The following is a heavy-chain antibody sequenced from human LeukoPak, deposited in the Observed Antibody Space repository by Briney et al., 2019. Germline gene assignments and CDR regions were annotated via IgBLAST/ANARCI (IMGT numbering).Heavy chain of an antibody. J-gene: IGHJ4*02. CDR1: GGSITPYF. CDR2: VYYAGST. D-gene: IGHD6-19*01. V-gene: IGHV4-59*08. Sequence: SETLSLTCTVSGGSITPYFWSWIRQSPGKGLEWIGYVYYAGSTNYNPSLKSRVTISVDTSKNQFSLKLSSVTAADTAVYYCARQSSGWYGVDYWGQGTLVTVSS. CDR3: ARQSSGWYGVDY.